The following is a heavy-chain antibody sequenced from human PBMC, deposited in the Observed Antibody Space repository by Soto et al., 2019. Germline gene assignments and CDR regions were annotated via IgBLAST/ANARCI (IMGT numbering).Heavy chain of an antibody. CDR1: GFSFSSYS. J-gene: IGHJ4*02. CDR3: AREGHYYDSSGFSDY. Sequence: GGSLSLSCAASGFSFSSYSMSWVRQAPGKGLEWISYISSSSTTTVYYADSVKGRFTISRDNAKNSLYLQMNSLRDEDTAVYYCAREGHYYDSSGFSDYWGQGALVTVSS. CDR2: ISSSSTTTV. D-gene: IGHD3-22*01. V-gene: IGHV3-48*02.